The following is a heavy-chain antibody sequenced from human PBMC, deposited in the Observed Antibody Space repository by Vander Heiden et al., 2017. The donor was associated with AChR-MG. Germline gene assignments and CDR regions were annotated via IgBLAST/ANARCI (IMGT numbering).Heavy chain of an antibody. CDR2: IIPIFGTA. Sequence: QVQLVQSGAEVKKPGSSVKVSCKASGGTFSSYAISWVRQAPGQGLEGMGGIIPIFGTANYAQKLQGRVTITADESTSTAYMELRRMRSEETAVYYYARERCRGEMATLTPWGQGTLVTVSS. D-gene: IGHD4-4*01. CDR1: GGTFSSYA. CDR3: ARERCRGEMATLTP. J-gene: IGHJ5*02. V-gene: IGHV1-69*01.